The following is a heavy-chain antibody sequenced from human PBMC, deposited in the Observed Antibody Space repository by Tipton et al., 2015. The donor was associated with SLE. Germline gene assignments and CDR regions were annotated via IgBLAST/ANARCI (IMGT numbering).Heavy chain of an antibody. J-gene: IGHJ6*03. D-gene: IGHD3-10*01. V-gene: IGHV4-34*01. Sequence: TLSLTCTVSGGSISSYYWSWIRQPPGKGLEWIGEINHSGSTNYNPSLKSRVTISVDTSKNQFSLKLSSVTAADTAVYYCARGRKTYYGSGSLGVYYYYMDVWGKGTTVTVSS. CDR1: GGSISSYY. CDR2: INHSGST. CDR3: ARGRKTYYGSGSLGVYYYYMDV.